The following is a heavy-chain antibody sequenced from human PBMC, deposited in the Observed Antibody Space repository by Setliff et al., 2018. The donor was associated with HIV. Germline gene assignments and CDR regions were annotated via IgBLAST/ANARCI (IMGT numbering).Heavy chain of an antibody. CDR1: GFTFSNYG. D-gene: IGHD5-12*01. CDR2: ISYDGRSM. CDR3: AKEGEWQRSRGYMDV. V-gene: IGHV3-30*18. Sequence: GGSLRLSCAASGFTFSNYGIHWVRQAPGKGLEWVAFISYDGRSMYYGDSVKGRFTISSDNSKNTMFLQMKSLRGEDTAVYYCAKEGEWQRSRGYMDVWGKGTTVTVSS. J-gene: IGHJ6*03.